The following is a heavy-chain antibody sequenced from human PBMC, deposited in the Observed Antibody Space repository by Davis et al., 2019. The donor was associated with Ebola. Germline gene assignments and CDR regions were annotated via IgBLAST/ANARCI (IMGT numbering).Heavy chain of an antibody. CDR1: GGSISSSNW. V-gene: IGHV4-4*02. Sequence: SETLSLTCAVSGGSISSSNWWSWVRQPPGKGLEWIGELQHSGSTNYNPPLKSRVTISVDTSKNQFSLKLSSVTAADTAVYYCARHSGSYLTYYFDYWGQGTLVTVSS. CDR2: LQHSGST. CDR3: ARHSGSYLTYYFDY. D-gene: IGHD1-26*01. J-gene: IGHJ4*02.